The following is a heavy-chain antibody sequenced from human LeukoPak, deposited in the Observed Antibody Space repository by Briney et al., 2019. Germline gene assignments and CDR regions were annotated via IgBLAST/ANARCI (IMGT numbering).Heavy chain of an antibody. CDR3: TRGVSGSYGLEDY. D-gene: IGHD1-26*01. J-gene: IGHJ4*02. V-gene: IGHV3-74*01. Sequence: GGSLRLSCAASGFTFSSYWMHWVRQVPGKGLVWVSRINPYGNTMDYADSVRGRFTISRDNAKNTVYLQMNSLRAEDTGVYYCTRGVSGSYGLEDYWGQGTLVTVSS. CDR2: INPYGNTM. CDR1: GFTFSSYW.